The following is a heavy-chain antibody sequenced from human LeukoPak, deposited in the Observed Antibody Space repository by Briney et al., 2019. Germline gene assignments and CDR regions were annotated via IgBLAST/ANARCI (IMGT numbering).Heavy chain of an antibody. D-gene: IGHD6-13*01. CDR3: ARSLPGGSDWYPPLFDY. Sequence: SVTLSLTCTVSGGSIGNYYWNWVRQSPGKGPEWIAYINYSGSTNYNPSLKSRVTISLDASKSQFSLKLSSVTAADTAIRCCARSLPGGSDWYPPLFDYWGQGTLVTVSS. J-gene: IGHJ4*02. V-gene: IGHV4-59*08. CDR1: GGSIGNYY. CDR2: INYSGST.